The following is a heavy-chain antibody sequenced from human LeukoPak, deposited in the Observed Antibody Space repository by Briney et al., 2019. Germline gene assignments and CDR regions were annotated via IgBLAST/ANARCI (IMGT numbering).Heavy chain of an antibody. D-gene: IGHD6-6*01. Sequence: GGSLRLSCAASGFTFSSYGMYWVCQAPGKGLEWVALISDDGSNESFADSVKGRFTISRDNSKNTLYLQMNSLRADDTAVYYCARDHQVSYFDYWGQGTLVTVSS. CDR2: ISDDGSNE. J-gene: IGHJ4*02. V-gene: IGHV3-30*19. CDR3: ARDHQVSYFDY. CDR1: GFTFSSYG.